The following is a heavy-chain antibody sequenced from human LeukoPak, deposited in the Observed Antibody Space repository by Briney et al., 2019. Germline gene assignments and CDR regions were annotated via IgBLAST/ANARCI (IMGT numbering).Heavy chain of an antibody. CDR3: ARAITMVRGVMRWFDP. Sequence: SETLSLTCAVYGGPFSGSYWSWIRQPPGKGLEWIGYIYYTGSTSYNPSLKSRVTMSLDASKNQFSLKLSSVTAADTAVYYCARAITMVRGVMRWFDPWGQGTLVTVSS. CDR1: GGPFSGSY. J-gene: IGHJ5*02. D-gene: IGHD3-10*01. CDR2: IYYTGST. V-gene: IGHV4-59*01.